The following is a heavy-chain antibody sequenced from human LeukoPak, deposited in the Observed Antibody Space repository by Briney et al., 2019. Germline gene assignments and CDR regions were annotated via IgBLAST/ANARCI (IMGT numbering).Heavy chain of an antibody. J-gene: IGHJ5*02. V-gene: IGHV4-61*02. CDR2: IYTSGST. CDR3: AGPGRFDP. Sequence: PSQALSLTCTVSGGSISSGSYYWSWIRQPAGKGLEWIGRIYTSGSTNYNPSLKSRVTISVDTSKNQFSLKLSSVTAADTAVYYCAGPGRFDPWGQGTLVTVSS. CDR1: GGSISSGSYY.